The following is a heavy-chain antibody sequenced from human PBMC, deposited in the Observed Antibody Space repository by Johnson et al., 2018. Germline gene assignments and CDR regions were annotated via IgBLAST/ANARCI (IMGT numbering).Heavy chain of an antibody. J-gene: IGHJ4*02. CDR1: GFSFTTYT. CDR2: ISSSGMYT. V-gene: IGHV3-21*01. D-gene: IGHD4-17*01. CDR3: AMPGGATVTSG. Sequence: VQLVESGGDLVKPGGSLRLSCTASGFSFTTYTMNWVRQAPGKGLEWVSAISSSGMYTYYADSLKGRFTISRDNTKNSLSLQMNSRRAEDTAIYCCAMPGGATVTSGWGQGTLVTVSS.